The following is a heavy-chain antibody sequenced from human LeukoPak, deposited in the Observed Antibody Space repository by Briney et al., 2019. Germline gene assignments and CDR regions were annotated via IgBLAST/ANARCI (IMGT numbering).Heavy chain of an antibody. CDR1: GYTFTSYG. V-gene: IGHV1-18*01. J-gene: IGHJ6*02. CDR3: ARDIPLYCTNGVCYTAGYYYYGMDV. D-gene: IGHD2-8*01. Sequence: GASVKVSSKASGYTFTSYGISWVRQAPGQGLEWMGWISAYNGNTNYAQKLQGRVTMTTDTSTSTAYMELRSLRSDDTAVYYCARDIPLYCTNGVCYTAGYYYYGMDVWGQGTTVTVSS. CDR2: ISAYNGNT.